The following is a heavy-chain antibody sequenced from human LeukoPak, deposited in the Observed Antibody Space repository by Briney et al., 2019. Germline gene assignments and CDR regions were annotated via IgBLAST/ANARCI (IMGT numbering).Heavy chain of an antibody. CDR1: GHALTELS. J-gene: IGHJ4*02. CDR2: FDPEDGET. V-gene: IGHV1-24*01. D-gene: IGHD3-22*01. CDR3: ATAPYYYDSSGYYYG. Sequence: ASVKVSCKVSGHALTELSMHWVRQAPGKGLEWMGGFDPEDGETIYAQKFQGRVTMTEDTSTDTAYMELSSLRSEDTAVYYCATAPYYYDSSGYYYGWGQGTLVTVSS.